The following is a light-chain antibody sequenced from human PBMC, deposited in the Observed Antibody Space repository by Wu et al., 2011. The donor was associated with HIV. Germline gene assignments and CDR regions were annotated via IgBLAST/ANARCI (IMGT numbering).Light chain of an antibody. Sequence: ATLSCRASQSLATYLAWYQHKPGQAPRLLIYDASNRAAAIPARFSGLGLLGQSSLSPSPACSLKILSIYYCQQYDTWPRTFGQGTKVEVK. CDR2: DAS. J-gene: IGKJ1*01. CDR1: QSLATY. V-gene: IGKV3-15*01. CDR3: QQYDTWPRT.